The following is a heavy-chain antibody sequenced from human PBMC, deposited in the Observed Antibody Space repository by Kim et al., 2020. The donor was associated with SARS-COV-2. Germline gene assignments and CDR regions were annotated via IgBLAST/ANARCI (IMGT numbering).Heavy chain of an antibody. CDR3: ARGWELDY. D-gene: IGHD1-1*01. J-gene: IGHJ4*02. Sequence: NGGADSNPPLRSRLTVSLDTSKNHFSLKLTSAIAADTAVYYCARGWELDYWGQGTLVTVSS. V-gene: IGHV4-61*03. CDR2: NGGA.